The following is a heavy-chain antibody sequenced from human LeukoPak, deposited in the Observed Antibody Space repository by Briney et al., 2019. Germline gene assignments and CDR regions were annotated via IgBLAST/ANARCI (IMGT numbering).Heavy chain of an antibody. Sequence: PGGSLRLSCAASGFTFSSFAMSWVRQAPGKGLEWVSGINWNGGSTGYADSVKGRFTISRDNAKNSLYLQMNSLRAEDTALYYCARGEGDYGDYGSFDYWGQGTLVTVSS. V-gene: IGHV3-20*04. CDR3: ARGEGDYGDYGSFDY. CDR1: GFTFSSFA. J-gene: IGHJ4*02. CDR2: INWNGGST. D-gene: IGHD4-17*01.